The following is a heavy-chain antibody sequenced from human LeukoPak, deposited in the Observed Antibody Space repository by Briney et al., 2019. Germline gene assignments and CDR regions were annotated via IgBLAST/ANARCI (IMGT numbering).Heavy chain of an antibody. D-gene: IGHD3-10*01. Sequence: ASVKVSCKASGGTFSSYAISWVRQAPGQGLEWMGGIIPIFGTANYAQKFQGRVTITADESTSTAYMELRSLRSDDTAVYYCARRSMVRGGVDYWGQGTLVTVSS. J-gene: IGHJ4*02. CDR1: GGTFSSYA. CDR2: IIPIFGTA. CDR3: ARRSMVRGGVDY. V-gene: IGHV1-69*13.